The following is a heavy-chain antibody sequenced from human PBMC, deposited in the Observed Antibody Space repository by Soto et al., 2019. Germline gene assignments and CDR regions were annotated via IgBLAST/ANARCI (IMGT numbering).Heavy chain of an antibody. CDR2: IIPIFGTA. D-gene: IGHD6-19*01. J-gene: IGHJ6*02. V-gene: IGHV1-69*13. CDR1: GGTFSSYA. Sequence: SVKVSCKASGGTFSSYAISWVRQAPGQGLEWMGGIIPIFGTANYAQKFQGRVTITADESTSTAYMELSSLRSEDTAVYYCAGWYSSGWYESMDVWGQGTXVTVSS. CDR3: AGWYSSGWYESMDV.